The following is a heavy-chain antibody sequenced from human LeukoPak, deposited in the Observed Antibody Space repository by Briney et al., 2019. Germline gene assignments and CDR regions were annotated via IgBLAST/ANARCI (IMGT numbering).Heavy chain of an antibody. CDR1: GYNFTNYW. Sequence: GESLKISCQASGYNFTNYWIGWVRQMPGKGLGWMGIIYPVDSDTRYSPSFQGQVTISANKSISTAYLQWSSLKASDTAMYYCARHVGLTSYISSFNYWGQGTLVTVSS. CDR2: IYPVDSDT. D-gene: IGHD2-2*01. J-gene: IGHJ4*02. V-gene: IGHV5-51*01. CDR3: ARHVGLTSYISSFNY.